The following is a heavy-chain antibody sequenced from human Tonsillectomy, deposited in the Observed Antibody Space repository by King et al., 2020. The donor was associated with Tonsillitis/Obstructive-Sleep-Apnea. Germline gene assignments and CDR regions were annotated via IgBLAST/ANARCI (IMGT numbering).Heavy chain of an antibody. D-gene: IGHD1-26*01. CDR2: IYYSGST. Sequence: LQLQESGPGLVKPSETLSLTCTVSSGSISSSSYYWGWIRQPPGKGLEWIGSIYYSGSTYYNPSLKSRVTISVDTSKNQFSLKLSSVTAADTAVYYCARQDIVGAFFDYWGQGTLVTVSS. V-gene: IGHV4-39*01. CDR3: ARQDIVGAFFDY. J-gene: IGHJ4*02. CDR1: SGSISSSSYY.